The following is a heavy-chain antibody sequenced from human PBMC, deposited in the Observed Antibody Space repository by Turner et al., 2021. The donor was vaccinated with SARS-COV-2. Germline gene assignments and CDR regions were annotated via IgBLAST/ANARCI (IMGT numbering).Heavy chain of an antibody. V-gene: IGHV4-39*01. J-gene: IGHJ5*02. D-gene: IGHD3-3*01. CDR2: LYYNGDT. CDR3: TRHDRFLDETNWFDP. Sequence: LQPQESGAGQVRPSETVSLTCTVSGGSISSTSYCWGWIRQPPGTGLGWFASLYYNGDTYYNPSLKTRVTIPVNTSKNQFSLKLSFVTTADTAVYYCTRHDRFLDETNWFDPWGQGTLVTVSS. CDR1: GGSISSTSYC.